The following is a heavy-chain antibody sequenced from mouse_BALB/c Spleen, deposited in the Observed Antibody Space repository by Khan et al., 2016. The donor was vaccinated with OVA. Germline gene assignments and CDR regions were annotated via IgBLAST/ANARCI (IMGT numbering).Heavy chain of an antibody. V-gene: IGHV14-3*02. CDR3: AYSLFLYAIDY. Sequence: VQLQQPGAEFVKPGASVRLSCTVSGFNIKNTYIHWVKQRPEQGLEWIGRIDPANGNTKYDPKFQGKATITADTSSNTAYLQFSSLTSEDTAVWYCAYSLFLYAIDYWGQGTSVTVSA. CDR2: IDPANGNT. D-gene: IGHD1-2*01. CDR1: GFNIKNTY. J-gene: IGHJ4*01.